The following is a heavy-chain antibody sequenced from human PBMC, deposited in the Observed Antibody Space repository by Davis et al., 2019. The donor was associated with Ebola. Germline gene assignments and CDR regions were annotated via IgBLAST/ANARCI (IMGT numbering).Heavy chain of an antibody. CDR2: IVSDASNT. Sequence: GESLKISCAASGLTFRPYWMHWLRQVPGTGIDGVVNIVSDASNTNYADSVMGRFTISRDNAKNTVYLQMNSLRAEDTAVYYCARDGSHYGFGYWGQGILVTVSS. CDR1: GLTFRPYW. J-gene: IGHJ4*02. V-gene: IGHV3-74*01. CDR3: ARDGSHYGFGY. D-gene: IGHD3-10*01.